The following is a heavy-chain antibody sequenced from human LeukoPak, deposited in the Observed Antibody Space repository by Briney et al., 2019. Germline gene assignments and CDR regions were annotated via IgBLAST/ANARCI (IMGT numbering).Heavy chain of an antibody. CDR2: IRYDGSNK. J-gene: IGHJ6*03. CDR3: AKDTYCGGDCYSTWPHYYYYYMDV. D-gene: IGHD2-21*02. Sequence: GGSLRLSCAAAGFTFSSYGMHWVRQAPGKGLEWVAFIRYDGSNKYYADSVKGRFTISRDNSKNTLDLQMNSLRAEDTAVYYCAKDTYCGGDCYSTWPHYYYYYMDVWGKGTTVTVSS. CDR1: GFTFSSYG. V-gene: IGHV3-30*02.